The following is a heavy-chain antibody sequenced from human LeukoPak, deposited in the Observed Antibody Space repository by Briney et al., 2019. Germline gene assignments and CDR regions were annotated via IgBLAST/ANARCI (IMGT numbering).Heavy chain of an antibody. J-gene: IGHJ3*02. Sequence: GESLKISCKGSGYSFTSYWIGWVRQMPGKGLEWMGIIYPGDSDTRYSPSFQGQVTISADKSISTAYLQWSSLKASDTAMYYCARSDYDFWSGYYYDAFDTWGQGTMVTVSS. CDR1: GYSFTSYW. D-gene: IGHD3-3*01. CDR3: ARSDYDFWSGYYYDAFDT. CDR2: IYPGDSDT. V-gene: IGHV5-51*01.